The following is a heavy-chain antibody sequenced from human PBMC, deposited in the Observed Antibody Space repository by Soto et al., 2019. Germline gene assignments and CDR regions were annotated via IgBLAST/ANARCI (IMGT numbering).Heavy chain of an antibody. V-gene: IGHV1-3*01. Sequence: ASVKVSCKASGYTFTSYAMHWVRQAPGQRLEWMGWINAGNGNTKYSQKFQGRVTITRDTSASTAYMELSSLRSEDTAVYYCARVSVTTVTPNHYFDYWGQGTLVTVSS. J-gene: IGHJ4*02. D-gene: IGHD4-4*01. CDR2: INAGNGNT. CDR3: ARVSVTTVTPNHYFDY. CDR1: GYTFTSYA.